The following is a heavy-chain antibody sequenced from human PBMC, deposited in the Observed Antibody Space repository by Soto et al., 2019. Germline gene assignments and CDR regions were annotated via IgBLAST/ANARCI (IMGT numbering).Heavy chain of an antibody. CDR3: ARDWDDILILGY. D-gene: IGHD3-9*01. Sequence: EVQLVESGGGLVQPGGSLRLSCAASGFTFSSYSMNWVRQAPGKGLDWVSYISSSTIYYANSVKGRFTISRDNAKNSLYLQMNSLLAEDTALYYCARDWDDILILGYWGQGTLVTVSS. J-gene: IGHJ4*02. CDR2: ISSSTI. CDR1: GFTFSSYS. V-gene: IGHV3-48*01.